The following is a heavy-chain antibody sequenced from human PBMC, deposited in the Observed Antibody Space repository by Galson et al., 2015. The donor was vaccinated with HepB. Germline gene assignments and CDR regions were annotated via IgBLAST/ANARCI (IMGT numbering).Heavy chain of an antibody. D-gene: IGHD6-13*01. Sequence: ETLSLTCTVSGGSISSQYWSWIRQPPGKGLEWIGYTYYSGITYYNPSLRSRVTISVDMSKNQFSLKLSSVTAADTAVYYCARMKQQLVGDNYYYGMDVWGQGTTVTVSS. CDR1: GGSISSQY. CDR3: ARMKQQLVGDNYYYGMDV. CDR2: TYYSGIT. V-gene: IGHV4-59*11. J-gene: IGHJ6*02.